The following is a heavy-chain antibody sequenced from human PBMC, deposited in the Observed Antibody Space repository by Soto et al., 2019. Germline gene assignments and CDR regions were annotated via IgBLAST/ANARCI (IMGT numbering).Heavy chain of an antibody. V-gene: IGHV4-61*08. CDR3: ARAAGRFGELYWFDP. Sequence: QVQLQESGPGLVKPSGTLSLTCSVSGGSVSSDAYYWSWIRQPPGKTLEWIGFILSGGGTSTNPSLRSRLSISVDTSTSTVYMELTNLRSDDTAVYYCARAAGRFGELYWFDPWGQGTLVTVSP. D-gene: IGHD3-10*01. J-gene: IGHJ5*02. CDR2: ILSGGGT. CDR1: GGSVSSDAYY.